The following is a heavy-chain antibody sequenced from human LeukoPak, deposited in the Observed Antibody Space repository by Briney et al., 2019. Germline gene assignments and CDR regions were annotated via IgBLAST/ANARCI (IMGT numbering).Heavy chain of an antibody. Sequence: GRSLRLSCAASGFTFSTYSMNWVRQAPGKGLEWVSYISSSGSIIYYADSVRGRFTISRDNVWKSLYLQMNSLRAEDTAVYYCATEGDDSGGYDYRTRDYWGQGTLVTVSS. V-gene: IGHV3-48*01. CDR2: ISSSGSII. CDR3: ATEGDDSGGYDYRTRDY. CDR1: GFTFSTYS. J-gene: IGHJ4*02. D-gene: IGHD3-22*01.